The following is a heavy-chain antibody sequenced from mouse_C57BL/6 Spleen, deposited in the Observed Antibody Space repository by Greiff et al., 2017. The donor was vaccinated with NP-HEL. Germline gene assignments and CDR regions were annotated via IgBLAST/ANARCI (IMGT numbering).Heavy chain of an antibody. Sequence: EVQLQQSGPVLVKPGASVKMSCKASGYTFTDYYMNWVKQSHGKSLEWIGVINPYNGGTSYNQKFKGKATLTVDKSSSTAYMELNSLTSEDSAVYYCARCYDYDVPYFDVWGTGTTVTVSS. D-gene: IGHD2-4*01. CDR3: ARCYDYDVPYFDV. CDR2: INPYNGGT. J-gene: IGHJ1*03. CDR1: GYTFTDYY. V-gene: IGHV1-19*01.